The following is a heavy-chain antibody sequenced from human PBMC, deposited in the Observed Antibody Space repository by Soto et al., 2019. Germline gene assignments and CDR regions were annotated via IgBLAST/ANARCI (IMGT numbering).Heavy chain of an antibody. Sequence: PSETLSLTCTVSGGSISSGGYYWSWIRQHPGKGLEWIGYIYYSGSTYYNPSLKSRVTISVDTSKNQFSLKLSSVTAADTAVYYCARDGDQLLGSGRGMDVWGQGTTVTVSS. V-gene: IGHV4-31*03. CDR2: IYYSGST. CDR3: ARDGDQLLGSGRGMDV. D-gene: IGHD2-2*01. CDR1: GGSISSGGYY. J-gene: IGHJ6*02.